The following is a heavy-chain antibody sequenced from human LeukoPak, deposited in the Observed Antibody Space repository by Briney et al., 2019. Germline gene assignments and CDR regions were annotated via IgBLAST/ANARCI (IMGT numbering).Heavy chain of an antibody. CDR1: GFTFSSYA. D-gene: IGHD3-3*01. J-gene: IGHJ6*03. CDR2: ISGSGDDT. Sequence: GGSLRLSCAASGFTFSSYAMSWVRQAPGKGPEWVSAISGSGDDTYHADSVKGRFTISRDNSKNTLYLQMNSLRAEDTAVYYCAKDWGITIFGVVPGYMDVWGKGTTVTVSS. V-gene: IGHV3-23*01. CDR3: AKDWGITIFGVVPGYMDV.